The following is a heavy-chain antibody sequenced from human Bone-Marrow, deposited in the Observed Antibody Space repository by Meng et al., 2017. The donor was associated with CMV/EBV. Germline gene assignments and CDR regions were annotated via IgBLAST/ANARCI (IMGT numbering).Heavy chain of an antibody. CDR1: SYG. CDR2: ISNDGRNK. J-gene: IGHJ4*02. Sequence: SYGMHCVRQAPGKGLEWVALISNDGRNKNYADSVKGRFTISRDNSKNTLYLQMNRLRAEDTAVYYCARDGGYCSGGSCYDSSYFDYWGQGTLVTVSS. D-gene: IGHD2-15*01. V-gene: IGHV3-30*12. CDR3: ARDGGYCSGGSCYDSSYFDY.